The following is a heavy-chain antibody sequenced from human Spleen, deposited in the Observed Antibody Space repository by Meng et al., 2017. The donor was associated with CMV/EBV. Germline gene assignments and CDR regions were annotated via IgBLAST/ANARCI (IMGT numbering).Heavy chain of an antibody. D-gene: IGHD3-10*01. CDR2: IKQDGSEK. CDR3: AREGFRGGDDY. Sequence: GGSLRLSCAASGFTFNNYWMGWVRQAPGKGLEWVANIKQDGSEKYYVDSVKGRFTISRDNAKNSLYLQMNSLRVEDTAVYYCAREGFRGGDDYWGQGTLVTVSS. J-gene: IGHJ4*02. CDR1: GFTFNNYW. V-gene: IGHV3-7*01.